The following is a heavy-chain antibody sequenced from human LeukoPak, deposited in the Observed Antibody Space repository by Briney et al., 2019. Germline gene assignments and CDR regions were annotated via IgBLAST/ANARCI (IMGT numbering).Heavy chain of an antibody. J-gene: IGHJ6*02. V-gene: IGHV3-9*01. CDR1: GFTFGDHV. Sequence: GGSLRLSCAASGFTFGDHVMPWVRQAPGKGLEWVSGISWHSVNIDYADSVKGRFTISRDNAKNSLYLQMNSLRAEDTALYYCAKDFCSGGGCSYYFYGMDVWGQGTTVTVSS. CDR2: ISWHSVNI. D-gene: IGHD2-15*01. CDR3: AKDFCSGGGCSYYFYGMDV.